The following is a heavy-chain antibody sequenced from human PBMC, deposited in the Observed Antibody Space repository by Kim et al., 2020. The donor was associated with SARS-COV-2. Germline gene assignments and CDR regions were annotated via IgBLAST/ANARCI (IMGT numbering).Heavy chain of an antibody. V-gene: IGHV3-33*01. CDR3: ARVRCSSTSCSGPTGGNWFDP. J-gene: IGHJ5*02. D-gene: IGHD2-2*01. CDR2: IWYDGSNK. CDR1: GLTFSSYG. Sequence: GGSLRLSCAASGLTFSSYGMHWVRQAPGKGLEWVAVIWYDGSNKYYADSVKGRFTISRDNSKNTLYLQMNSLRAEDTAVYYCARVRCSSTSCSGPTGGNWFDPWGQGTLVTVSS.